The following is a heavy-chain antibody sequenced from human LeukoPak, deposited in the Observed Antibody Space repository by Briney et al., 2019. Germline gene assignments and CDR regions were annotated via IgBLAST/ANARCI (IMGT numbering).Heavy chain of an antibody. J-gene: IGHJ4*02. CDR2: INWSGGST. CDR3: GRAPITSPFYFDY. V-gene: IGHV3-20*04. CDR1: GFAFDEHG. Sequence: GGSLRLSCTASGFAFDEHGMSWVRQVPGKGLEWVSGINWSGGSTGYADPLRGRFTISRDNAKNSLYLQMDSLRAEDTALYYCGRAPITSPFYFDYWGQGTLVTVSS. D-gene: IGHD2-2*01.